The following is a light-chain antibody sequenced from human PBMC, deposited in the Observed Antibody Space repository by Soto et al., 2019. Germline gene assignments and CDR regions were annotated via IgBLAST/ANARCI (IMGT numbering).Light chain of an antibody. Sequence: EGVLHQSGSTQSLSPGARATLPCGGSQSVSSRYLAWVQQQRVHAPSPLIHGASSRATGTPDRCSGTGSATDFTPTISRLEPEDFAGYYCHQYYRPPRTFGQGTKVDIK. J-gene: IGKJ1*01. CDR2: GAS. CDR1: QSVSSRY. CDR3: HQYYRPPRT. V-gene: IGKV3-20*01.